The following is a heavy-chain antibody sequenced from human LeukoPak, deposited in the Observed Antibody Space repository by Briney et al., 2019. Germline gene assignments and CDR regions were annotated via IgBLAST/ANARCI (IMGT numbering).Heavy chain of an antibody. CDR2: IYYSGST. J-gene: IGHJ3*02. Sequence: SETLSLTCTVSGGSISSYYWSWIRQPPGKGLEWIGYIYYSGSTNYNPSLKSRVTISVDTSKNQFSLKLSSVTAADTAVYYCARHPEQWLVQVAAFDIWGQGTMVTVSS. CDR1: GGSISSYY. D-gene: IGHD6-19*01. CDR3: ARHPEQWLVQVAAFDI. V-gene: IGHV4-59*08.